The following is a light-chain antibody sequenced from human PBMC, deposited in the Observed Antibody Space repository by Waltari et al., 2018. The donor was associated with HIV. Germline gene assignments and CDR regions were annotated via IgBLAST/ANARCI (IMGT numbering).Light chain of an antibody. CDR3: AAWVDSRSVV. J-gene: IGLJ2*01. CDR2: RNN. Sequence: QSVLTQPPSASGTPGPRVTISCSGSSSNIGSNYVYWYQQFPGTAPKLLIYRNNQRPSGVPDRFSGSKSGTAASLAISGLRSEVEAGYYCAAWVDSRSVVFGGWTKLTVL. CDR1: SSNIGSNY. V-gene: IGLV1-47*01.